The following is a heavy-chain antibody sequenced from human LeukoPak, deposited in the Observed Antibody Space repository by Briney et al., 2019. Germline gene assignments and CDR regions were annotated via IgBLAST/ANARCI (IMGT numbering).Heavy chain of an antibody. CDR3: VRVGSVAGSDYLDY. D-gene: IGHD6-19*01. V-gene: IGHV3-72*01. J-gene: IGHJ4*02. CDR1: GFTFSDHF. Sequence: QPGGSLRLSCAISGFTFSDHFLDWVRQAPGKGLEWVGRSRNKAKSYTTEYAGSVKGRFTISRDDSKNSLYLQMDSLKTEDTAVYYCVRVGSVAGSDYLDYWGQGTLVTVSS. CDR2: SRNKAKSYTT.